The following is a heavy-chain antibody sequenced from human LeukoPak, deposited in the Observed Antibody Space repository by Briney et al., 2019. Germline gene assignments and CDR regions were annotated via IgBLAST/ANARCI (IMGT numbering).Heavy chain of an antibody. CDR3: AREGDSSSWPEFDY. V-gene: IGHV3-74*01. CDR2: LNNDGSST. J-gene: IGHJ4*02. D-gene: IGHD6-13*01. CDR1: GFTFSSYW. Sequence: GGSLRLSCAASGFTFSSYWMHWVRQTPGKGLVWVSRLNNDGSSTTYADSVKGRFTISRDNAKNTLYLQMNSLRAEDTAVYYCAREGDSSSWPEFDYWGQGSLVTVSS.